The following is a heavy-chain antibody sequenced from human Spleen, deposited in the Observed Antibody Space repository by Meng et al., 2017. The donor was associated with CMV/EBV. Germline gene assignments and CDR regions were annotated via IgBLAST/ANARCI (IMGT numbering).Heavy chain of an antibody. D-gene: IGHD3-10*01. CDR2: IYRGGVT. Sequence: AFGFTVSSNYMTWVRQAPGKGLEWVSVIYRGGVTYYTDSVKGRFTISRDNSTNTLSLQMNILWADDTAVYYCARARRGGFGEQYLVYWGQGTLVTVSS. J-gene: IGHJ4*02. V-gene: IGHV3-53*01. CDR1: GFTVSSNY. CDR3: ARARRGGFGEQYLVY.